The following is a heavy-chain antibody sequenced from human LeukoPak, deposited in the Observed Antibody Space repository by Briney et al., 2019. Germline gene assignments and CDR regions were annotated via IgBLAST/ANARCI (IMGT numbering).Heavy chain of an antibody. J-gene: IGHJ4*02. CDR3: AQAHNGAFVY. CDR1: GFTVSSNY. CDR2: IHSGGNT. V-gene: IGHV3-53*01. D-gene: IGHD2-8*01. Sequence: GGSLRLSCAASGFTVSSNYMSWVRQAPGKGLECVSVIHSGGNTYYADSVKGRFTISRDNSKNTLYLQMNSLRAEDTAVYYCAQAHNGAFVYWGQGTLITVSS.